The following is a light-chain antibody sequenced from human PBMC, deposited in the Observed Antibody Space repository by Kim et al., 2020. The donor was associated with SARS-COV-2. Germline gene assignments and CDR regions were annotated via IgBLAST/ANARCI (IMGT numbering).Light chain of an antibody. CDR2: DVS. V-gene: IGLV2-8*01. J-gene: IGLJ3*02. Sequence: QSALTQPPSASGSPGQSIAISCTGTSSDIGAYNYVSWYQHHPGKAPKVIIYDVSKRPSGVPDRFSGSKSGSTASLTVSALQAEDEAYYYCGSYAGSPHWVFGGGTQLTVL. CDR1: SSDIGAYNY. CDR3: GSYAGSPHWV.